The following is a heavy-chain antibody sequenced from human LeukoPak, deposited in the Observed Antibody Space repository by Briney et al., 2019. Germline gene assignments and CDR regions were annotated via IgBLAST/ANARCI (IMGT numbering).Heavy chain of an antibody. D-gene: IGHD6-13*01. CDR1: GYTFTTHY. J-gene: IGHJ6*03. CDR3: ARSFGASQQYSSSWYYYYMDV. Sequence: ASVKVSCKASGYTFTTHYIHWVRQAPGQGLEWMGIINPSGGSTSFVQKFQGRVTMTRDMSTSTVYMELSSLRSEDTAVYYCARSFGASQQYSSSWYYYYMDVWGKGTTVTVSS. V-gene: IGHV1-46*01. CDR2: INPSGGST.